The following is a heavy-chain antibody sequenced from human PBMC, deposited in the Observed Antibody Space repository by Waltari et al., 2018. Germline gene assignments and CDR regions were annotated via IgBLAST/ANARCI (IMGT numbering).Heavy chain of an antibody. D-gene: IGHD3-10*01. CDR1: GFNFSSYS. V-gene: IGHV3-48*01. CDR3: AREYYTHFDY. Sequence: EVHLVQSGGGLVQPGGSLRLSCAASGFNFSSYSMDWFRQAPGKGLEWVSYISSSSSTVYYADSVKGRFTISRDNAKNSLYLQMNSLRAEDTAVYYCAREYYTHFDYWGQEPWSPSPQ. J-gene: IGHJ4*01. CDR2: ISSSSSTV.